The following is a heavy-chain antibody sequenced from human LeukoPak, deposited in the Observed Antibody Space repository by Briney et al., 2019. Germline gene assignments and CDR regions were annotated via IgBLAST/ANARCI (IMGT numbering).Heavy chain of an antibody. CDR2: INHSGST. V-gene: IGHV4-34*01. D-gene: IGHD6-19*01. J-gene: IGHJ6*03. Sequence: SETLSLTCAVYGGSFSGYYWSWIRQPPGKGLEWMGEINHSGSTNYNPSLKSRVTISVATSKNQFSLKLSSVTAADTAVYYCARGVRKLGLGWYYYYYMDVWGKGTTVTVSS. CDR3: ARGVRKLGLGWYYYYYMDV. CDR1: GGSFSGYY.